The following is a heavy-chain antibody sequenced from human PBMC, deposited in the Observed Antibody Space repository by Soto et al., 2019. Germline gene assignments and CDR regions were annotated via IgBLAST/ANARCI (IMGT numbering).Heavy chain of an antibody. CDR1: GITFSRFW. CDR3: ARGEAIGDDA. V-gene: IGHV3-7*01. J-gene: IGHJ5*02. D-gene: IGHD3-10*01. CDR2: IKQDGSET. Sequence: EVQLVESGGGLVQPGGSLRLSCVVSGITFSRFWMTWVRQAPGKGLEWVANIKQDGSETYYVDSVKGRLTISRDNAKNSLYLQMNSLIVEDTAVYYCARGEAIGDDAWGQGTLVTVAS.